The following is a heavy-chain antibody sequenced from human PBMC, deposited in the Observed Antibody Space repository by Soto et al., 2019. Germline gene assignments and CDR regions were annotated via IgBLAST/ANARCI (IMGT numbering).Heavy chain of an antibody. V-gene: IGHV5-10-1*01. Sequence: GESLKISCKCSGYSFTSYWIRWGRQMPGKGLGGMGRIDPSDSYTNYSPSFQGHVTISADKSISTAYLQWSSLKASDTAMYYCARRQGYCSSTSCYHRYYCYGMDVWGQGTTVTVSS. D-gene: IGHD2-2*01. J-gene: IGHJ6*02. CDR3: ARRQGYCSSTSCYHRYYCYGMDV. CDR1: GYSFTSYW. CDR2: IDPSDSYT.